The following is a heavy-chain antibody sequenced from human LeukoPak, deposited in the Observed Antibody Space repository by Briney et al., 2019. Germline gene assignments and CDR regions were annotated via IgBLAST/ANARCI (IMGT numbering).Heavy chain of an antibody. J-gene: IGHJ4*02. V-gene: IGHV3-53*01. Sequence: PGGSLRLSCVASGFTFSHYSMNWVRQAPGKGLEWVSVIYSGGSTYYADSVKGRFTISRDNSKNTLYLQMNSLRAEDTAVYYCARSGIVGATWGQGTLVTVSS. CDR1: GFTFSHYS. D-gene: IGHD1-26*01. CDR3: ARSGIVGAT. CDR2: IYSGGST.